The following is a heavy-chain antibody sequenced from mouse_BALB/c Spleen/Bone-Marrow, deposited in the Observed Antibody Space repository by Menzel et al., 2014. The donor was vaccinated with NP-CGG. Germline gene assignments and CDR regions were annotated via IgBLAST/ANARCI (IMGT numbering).Heavy chain of an antibody. CDR2: ISTYSGNT. D-gene: IGHD1-1*01. CDR3: ARSNYGSSYVFDY. CDR1: GYTFTDYA. V-gene: IGHV1-67*01. J-gene: IGHJ2*01. Sequence: QVQLKQPGPELVRPGVSVKIPCKGSGYTFTDYAMHWVKQSHAKSLEWIGVISTYSGNTNYNQKFKGKATMTVGKSSSTAYMELARLTSEDSAIYYCARSNYGSSYVFDYWGQGTTLTVSS.